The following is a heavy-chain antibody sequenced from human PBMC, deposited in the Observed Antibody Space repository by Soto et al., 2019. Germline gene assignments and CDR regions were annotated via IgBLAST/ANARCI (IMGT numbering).Heavy chain of an antibody. Sequence: QVQLQESGPGLVKPSQTLSLTCTVSGGSISSGGYYWSWIRRHPGKGLEWIGYIYYSGSTYYNPSLKSRVTISVDTSKNQFSLKLSSVTAADTAVYYCASTYDSSGYYYPDYWGQGTLVTVSS. D-gene: IGHD3-22*01. J-gene: IGHJ4*02. CDR3: ASTYDSSGYYYPDY. CDR1: GGSISSGGYY. CDR2: IYYSGST. V-gene: IGHV4-31*03.